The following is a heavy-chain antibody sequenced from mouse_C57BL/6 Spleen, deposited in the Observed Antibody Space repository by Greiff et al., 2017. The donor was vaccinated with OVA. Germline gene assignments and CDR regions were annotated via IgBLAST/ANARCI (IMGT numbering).Heavy chain of an antibody. CDR2: INPSNGGT. CDR3: ARRGTGTGGFAY. J-gene: IGHJ3*01. CDR1: GYTFTSYW. Sequence: QVQLQQPGPELVKPGASVKLSCKASGYTFTSYWMHWVKQRPGQGLEWIGNINPSNGGTNYNEKFKSKATLTVDKSSSTAYTQLSSLTSEDSAVYYCARRGTGTGGFAYWGQGTLVTVSA. V-gene: IGHV1-53*01. D-gene: IGHD4-1*01.